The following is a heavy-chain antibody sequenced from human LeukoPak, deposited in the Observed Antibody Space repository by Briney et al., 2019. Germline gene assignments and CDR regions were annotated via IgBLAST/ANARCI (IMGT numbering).Heavy chain of an antibody. CDR2: INHSGST. CDR1: GGSFSGYY. CDR3: ARGRNCGGDCYYFHY. Sequence: SETLSLTCAVYGGSFSGYYWSWIRQPPGKGLEWIGEINHSGSTNYNPSLKSRVTISVDTSKNQFSLKLSSVTAADTAVYYCARGRNCGGDCYYFHYWGQGTLVTVSS. V-gene: IGHV4-34*01. J-gene: IGHJ4*02. D-gene: IGHD2-21*02.